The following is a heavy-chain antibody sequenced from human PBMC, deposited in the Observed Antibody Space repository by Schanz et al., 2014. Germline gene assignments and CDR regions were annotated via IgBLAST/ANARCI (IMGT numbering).Heavy chain of an antibody. J-gene: IGHJ4*02. V-gene: IGHV3-30*04. Sequence: QVQLVESGGGVVQPGRSLRLSCAASGFTFGSYPIHWVRQAPGKGLEWVAVISHDGNNKYYGDSVKGRFTISRDNSKNTVYLLMNSLRVEDTAVYYCARVVAAAPQGCNYWGRGTLVTFSS. CDR1: GFTFGSYP. D-gene: IGHD2-15*01. CDR2: ISHDGNNK. CDR3: ARVVAAAPQGCNY.